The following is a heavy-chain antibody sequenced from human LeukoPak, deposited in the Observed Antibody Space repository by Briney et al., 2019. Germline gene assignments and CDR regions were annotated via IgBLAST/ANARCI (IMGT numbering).Heavy chain of an antibody. Sequence: SETLSLTCTVSGYSISSGYYWGWIRQPPGKGLEWIGSIYYSGSTYYNPSLKSRVTISVDTSKNQFSLKLSSVTAADTAVYYCARVNGNGRDIRYYYYYYMDVWGKGTTVTVSS. D-gene: IGHD2-15*01. CDR3: ARVNGNGRDIRYYYYYYMDV. V-gene: IGHV4-38-2*02. CDR2: IYYSGST. CDR1: GYSISSGYY. J-gene: IGHJ6*03.